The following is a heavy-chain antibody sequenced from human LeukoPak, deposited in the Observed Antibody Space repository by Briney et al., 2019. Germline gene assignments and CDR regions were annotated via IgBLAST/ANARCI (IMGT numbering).Heavy chain of an antibody. D-gene: IGHD1-7*01. Sequence: PGGSLRLSCAASGFTFSSYWMHWVRQAPGKGLVWVSRINSDGSGTTYADSVKGRFTISRDNARNTLYLQMNSLRAEDTAVYYCAKAPHSELLLIDFWGQGTLVTVSS. J-gene: IGHJ4*02. CDR3: AKAPHSELLLIDF. CDR1: GFTFSSYW. V-gene: IGHV3-74*01. CDR2: INSDGSGT.